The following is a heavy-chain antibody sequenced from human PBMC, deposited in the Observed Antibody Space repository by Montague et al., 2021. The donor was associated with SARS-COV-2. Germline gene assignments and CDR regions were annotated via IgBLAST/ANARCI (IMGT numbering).Heavy chain of an antibody. CDR2: INHSGST. V-gene: IGHV4-34*01. CDR3: GMDV. CDR1: GGSFSGYY. D-gene: IGHD2-15*01. Sequence: SETLSLTCAVYGGSFSGYYWSWIRQPPGKGLEWIGEINHSGSTNYNPSLKSRVTISVDNCARGSGCSGGTCYSEWDPYYYYGMDVWGQGTTVTVSS. J-gene: IGHJ6*02.